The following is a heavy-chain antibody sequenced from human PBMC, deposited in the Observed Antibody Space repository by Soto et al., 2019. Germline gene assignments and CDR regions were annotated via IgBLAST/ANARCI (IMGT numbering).Heavy chain of an antibody. V-gene: IGHV5-10-1*01. CDR3: AREDIAVVPAATTNYYYYGMDV. Sequence: PGESLKISCKGSGYSFTSYWISWVRQMPGKGLEWMGRIDPSDSYTNYSPSFQGHVTISADKSISTAYLQWSSLKASDTAMYYCAREDIAVVPAATTNYYYYGMDVWGQGTTVTVSS. CDR2: IDPSDSYT. J-gene: IGHJ6*02. D-gene: IGHD2-2*01. CDR1: GYSFTSYW.